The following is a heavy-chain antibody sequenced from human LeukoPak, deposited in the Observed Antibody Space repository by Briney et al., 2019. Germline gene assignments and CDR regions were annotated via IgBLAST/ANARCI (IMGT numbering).Heavy chain of an antibody. V-gene: IGHV1-18*01. CDR3: ARDPIFYDRLPNFDY. Sequence: GASVKVSCKASGYTFTSYGISWVRQAPGQGLEWMGWISAYNGNTNYAQKLQGRVTMTTDTSTSTAYMELRSLRSDDTAVYYCARDPIFYDRLPNFDYWGQGTLVTVSS. CDR2: ISAYNGNT. D-gene: IGHD3-22*01. CDR1: GYTFTSYG. J-gene: IGHJ4*02.